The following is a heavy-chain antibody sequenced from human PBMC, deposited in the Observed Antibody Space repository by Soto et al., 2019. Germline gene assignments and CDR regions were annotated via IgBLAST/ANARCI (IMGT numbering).Heavy chain of an antibody. Sequence: QITLKESGPTLVKPTQTLTLTCTFSGFSLSTSGVGVDWIRQPPGKALEWLALIYWDDEKRYSPSLKSRLTITKDTSKNQVVLTMTNMDPVDTATYYCAHRHMLIAGDAFYIGGQGTMVTVSS. CDR1: GFSLSTSGVG. CDR2: IYWDDEK. V-gene: IGHV2-5*02. J-gene: IGHJ3*02. CDR3: AHRHMLIAGDAFYI. D-gene: IGHD6-13*01.